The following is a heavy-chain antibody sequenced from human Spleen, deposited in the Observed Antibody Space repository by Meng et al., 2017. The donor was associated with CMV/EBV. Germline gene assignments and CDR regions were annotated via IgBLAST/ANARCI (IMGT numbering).Heavy chain of an antibody. CDR1: GFTFRHYW. J-gene: IGHJ4*02. V-gene: IGHV3-7*01. CDR3: ASVRDPVGFYYFDY. Sequence: GESLKISCAASGFTFRHYWMTWVRQAPGKGLEWVANIKHDGSEKSYVDSVKGRFIISRDNAKNSLYLQMNSLRAEDTAVYYCASVRDPVGFYYFDYWGQGTLVTVSS. D-gene: IGHD2-15*01. CDR2: IKHDGSEK.